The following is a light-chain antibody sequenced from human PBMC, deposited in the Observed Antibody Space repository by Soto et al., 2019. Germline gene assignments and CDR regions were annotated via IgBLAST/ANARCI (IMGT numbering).Light chain of an antibody. Sequence: DIQMTQSPSSLSTSVGDRVTMTCRASQSIVTDLNWYQQKSGKAPKLLIYAASFLQSGVPSRFSGRGSATDFTLTISSLQSEDLATYYCQPSYCTPPTFGGGTKVE. CDR3: QPSYCTPPT. CDR2: AAS. V-gene: IGKV1-39*01. CDR1: QSIVTD. J-gene: IGKJ4*01.